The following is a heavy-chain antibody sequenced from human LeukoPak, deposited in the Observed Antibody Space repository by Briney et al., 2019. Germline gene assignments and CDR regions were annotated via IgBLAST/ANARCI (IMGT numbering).Heavy chain of an antibody. Sequence: PSETLSLTCTVYGGSISSSSYYWGWIRQPPGKGLEWVGSIYYSGSTYYNPSLKSRVTISVDTSKNPFPPKLSSVTAADTAVYYCARRGYSYGLGYYFDYWGQGTLVTVSP. CDR1: GGSISSSSYY. CDR3: ARRGYSYGLGYYFDY. CDR2: IYYSGST. D-gene: IGHD5-18*01. V-gene: IGHV4-39*01. J-gene: IGHJ4*02.